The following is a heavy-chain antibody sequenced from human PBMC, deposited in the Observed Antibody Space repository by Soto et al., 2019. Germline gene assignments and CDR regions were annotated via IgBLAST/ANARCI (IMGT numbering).Heavy chain of an antibody. CDR1: GFTVTNKY. D-gene: IGHD4-17*01. V-gene: IGHV3-53*01. CDR2: IYSSGAT. CDR3: ARVDYGDYGWYFDL. Sequence: GGSLRLSCAASGFTVTNKYMTWVRQAPGKGLEWVSLIYSSGATSYADSVKGRFTISRDNSKDILYLQVNGLRAEDTAVYYCARVDYGDYGWYFDLWGRGTLVTVSS. J-gene: IGHJ2*01.